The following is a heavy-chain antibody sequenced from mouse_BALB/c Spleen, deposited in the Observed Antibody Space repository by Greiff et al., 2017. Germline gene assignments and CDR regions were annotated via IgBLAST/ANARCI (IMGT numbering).Heavy chain of an antibody. J-gene: IGHJ3*01. CDR1: GYTFTDYE. CDR2: IDPETGGT. CDR3: TRGVDYDAFFAY. D-gene: IGHD2-4*01. V-gene: IGHV1-15*01. Sequence: QVQLKQSGAELVRPGASVTLSCKASGYTFTDYEMHWVKQTPVHGLEWIGAIDPETGGTAYNQKFKGKATLTADKSSSTAYMELRSLTSEDSAVYYCTRGVDYDAFFAYWGQGTLVTVSA.